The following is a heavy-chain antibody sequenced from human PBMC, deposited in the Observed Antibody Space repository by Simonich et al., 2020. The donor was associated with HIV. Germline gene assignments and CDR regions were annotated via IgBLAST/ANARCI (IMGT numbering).Heavy chain of an antibody. CDR1: GFTFDDYV. CDR2: ISWNSGSI. V-gene: IGHV3-9*01. CDR3: AKDRSSAMVTYFDY. J-gene: IGHJ4*02. D-gene: IGHD5-18*01. Sequence: EVQLVESGGGLVQPGRSLSLSVAASGFTFDDYVMHWVRHAPGKGLEWVAGISWNSGSIGYADSVKGRFTISRDNAKNSLYLQMNSLRAEDTALYYCAKDRSSAMVTYFDYWGQGTLVTVSS.